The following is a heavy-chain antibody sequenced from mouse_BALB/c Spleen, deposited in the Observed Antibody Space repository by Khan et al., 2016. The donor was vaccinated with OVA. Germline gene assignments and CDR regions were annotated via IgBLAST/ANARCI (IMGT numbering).Heavy chain of an antibody. Sequence: QIQLVQSGAELVKPGVSVKMSCKASGYTFTTFCMHWVKQRPGQGLEWIGYINPTSGYTDYNDTFKDRATLTADKSSSTAYMQLNSLASEDSAVYYGTRERIDYWGQGTTLTVSS. V-gene: IGHV1-7*01. CDR2: INPTSGYT. CDR3: TRERIDY. CDR1: GYTFTTFC. J-gene: IGHJ2*01.